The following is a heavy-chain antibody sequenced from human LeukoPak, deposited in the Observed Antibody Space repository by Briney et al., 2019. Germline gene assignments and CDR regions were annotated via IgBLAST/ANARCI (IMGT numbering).Heavy chain of an antibody. CDR2: IYYSGST. J-gene: IGHJ4*02. CDR1: GGSISNYY. Sequence: PSETLSLTCTVTGGSISNYYWSWIRQPPGKGLEWIGYIYYSGSTNYNPSLKSRVTISLDTSRNQFSLKLNSVTAADTAVYYCAKSNGYGLVDIWGQGILVTVSS. V-gene: IGHV4-59*12. D-gene: IGHD3-10*01. CDR3: AKSNGYGLVDI.